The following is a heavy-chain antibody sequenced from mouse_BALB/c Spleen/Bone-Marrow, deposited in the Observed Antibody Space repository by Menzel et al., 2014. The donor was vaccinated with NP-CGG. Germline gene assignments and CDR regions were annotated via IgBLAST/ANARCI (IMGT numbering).Heavy chain of an antibody. Sequence: VQRVESGAELMKPGASVKVSCKATGYTFSSYWIEWVKQRPGHGLEWIGEILPGSGNTNYNEKFKGKATFTADTSSNTAYMQLSSLTSEDSAFYYCARWAFDAWFAYWGQGTLVTVSA. CDR3: ARWAFDAWFAY. V-gene: IGHV1-9*01. CDR2: ILPGSGNT. CDR1: GYTFSSYW. J-gene: IGHJ3*01. D-gene: IGHD3-1*01.